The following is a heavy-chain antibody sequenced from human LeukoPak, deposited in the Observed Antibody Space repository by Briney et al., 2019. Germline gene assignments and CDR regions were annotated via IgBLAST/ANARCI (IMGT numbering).Heavy chain of an antibody. V-gene: IGHV3-21*06. D-gene: IGHD3-10*01. CDR2: ISTSGSYI. Sequence: GGSLRLSCAASGFPFNVYSMAWVRRAPGKGLEWVAAISTSGSYIYYGDSVKGRFTISRDDAQSSLFLQMSGLSAEDTGVYYCVKDRGEFWGQGTLVTVSS. J-gene: IGHJ4*02. CDR3: VKDRGEF. CDR1: GFPFNVYS.